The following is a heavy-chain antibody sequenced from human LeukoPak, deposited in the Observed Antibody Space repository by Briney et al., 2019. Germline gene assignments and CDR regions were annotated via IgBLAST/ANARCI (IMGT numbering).Heavy chain of an antibody. Sequence: SVKVSCKASGGTFSSYAISWVRQAPGQGLEWMGGIIPIFGTANYAQKFQGRVTITTDESTSTAYMKLSSLGSEDTAVYYCAREGSSSSFNFDYWGQGTLVTVSS. D-gene: IGHD6-6*01. V-gene: IGHV1-69*05. CDR3: AREGSSSSFNFDY. CDR1: GGTFSSYA. J-gene: IGHJ4*02. CDR2: IIPIFGTA.